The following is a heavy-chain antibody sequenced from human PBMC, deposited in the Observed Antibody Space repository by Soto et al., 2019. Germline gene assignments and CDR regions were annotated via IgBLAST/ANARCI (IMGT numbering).Heavy chain of an antibody. J-gene: IGHJ4*02. V-gene: IGHV3-53*01. Sequence: SLILSCAASGCSVSSHHMNWIRQAPGKGLEWVSVMYSGGTTYYPDPLKGRCTISRDNSKNMLYLQVDNLRADDTAVYYCARDGRDGFPLDYWGQGTLVTVSS. CDR1: GCSVSSHH. D-gene: IGHD1-1*01. CDR2: MYSGGTT. CDR3: ARDGRDGFPLDY.